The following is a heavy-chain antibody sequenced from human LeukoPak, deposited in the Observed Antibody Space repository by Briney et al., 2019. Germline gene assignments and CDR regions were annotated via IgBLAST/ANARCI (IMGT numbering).Heavy chain of an antibody. V-gene: IGHV1-18*01. J-gene: IGHJ3*01. CDR2: ISPNNGNT. CDR1: GYTFATSS. CDR3: TRVRDSNNWWGAFDV. Sequence: GASINVSCKASGYTFATSSIAWVRQAPGQRPEWMGWISPNNGNTHYVQSVQGRVTMTTDTSTSTAYMELRSPRPDDTAVYYCTRVRDSNNWWGAFDVWGQGTVVTVSS. D-gene: IGHD6-13*01.